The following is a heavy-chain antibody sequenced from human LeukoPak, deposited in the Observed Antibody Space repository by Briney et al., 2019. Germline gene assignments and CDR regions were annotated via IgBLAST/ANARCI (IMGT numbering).Heavy chain of an antibody. CDR1: GGTFSSYA. Sequence: ASVKVSCKASGGTFSSYAISWVRQAPGQGLEWMGGIIPIFGTANYAQKFQGRVTITADESTSTAYMELSSLRSEDTAVYYCARDADSAAREHFQHWGQGTLVTVSS. CDR2: IIPIFGTA. CDR3: ARDADSAAREHFQH. D-gene: IGHD6-6*01. V-gene: IGHV1-69*01. J-gene: IGHJ1*01.